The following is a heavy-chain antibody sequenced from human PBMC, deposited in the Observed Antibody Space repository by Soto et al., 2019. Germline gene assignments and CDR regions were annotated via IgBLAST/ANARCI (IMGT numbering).Heavy chain of an antibody. Sequence: EVQLVESGGGFVQPGGSLRLSCAASGFTFRNYEVNWVRKAPGKGLEWVSYISSSGITTYYADFAAGLFTISRDNAKESLYLHLTSLRVEDTAVCYCARYGTRADWWGLGTQVTVAS. CDR3: ARYGTRADW. CDR2: ISSSGITT. V-gene: IGHV3-48*03. D-gene: IGHD1-1*01. J-gene: IGHJ5*01. CDR1: GFTFRNYE.